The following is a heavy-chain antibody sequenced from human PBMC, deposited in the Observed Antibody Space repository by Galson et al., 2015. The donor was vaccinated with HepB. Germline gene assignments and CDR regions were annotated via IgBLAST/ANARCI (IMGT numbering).Heavy chain of an antibody. J-gene: IGHJ5*02. CDR2: INDDGTNK. CDR3: ARLTYRYDSSGHADL. V-gene: IGHV3-7*03. CDR1: GFNFRDYW. D-gene: IGHD3-22*01. Sequence: SLRLSCAASGFNFRDYWMTWVRQAPGRGLEWVANINDDGTNKYYVDSVRGRFTISRDNTKKLMYLQMNSLRGEDTAVYYCARLTYRYDSSGHADLWGQGTLVTVSS.